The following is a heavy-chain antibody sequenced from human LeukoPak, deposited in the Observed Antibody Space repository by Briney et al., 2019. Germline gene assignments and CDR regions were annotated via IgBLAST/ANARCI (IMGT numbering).Heavy chain of an antibody. CDR3: AREGYCSSTSCYNDAFDI. CDR1: GYTFTGYY. J-gene: IGHJ3*02. V-gene: IGHV1-2*02. CDR2: TNPNSGGT. D-gene: IGHD2-2*02. Sequence: ASVKVSCKASGYTFTGYYMHWVRQAPGQGLEWMGWTNPNSGGTNYAQKFQGRVTMTRDTSISTAYMELSRLRSDDTAVYYCAREGYCSSTSCYNDAFDIWGQGTMVTVSS.